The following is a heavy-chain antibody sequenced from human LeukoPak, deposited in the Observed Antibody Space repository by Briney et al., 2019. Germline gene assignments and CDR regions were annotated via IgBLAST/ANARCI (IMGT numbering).Heavy chain of an antibody. CDR3: AKGERWLQLGYFDY. V-gene: IGHV3-30*04. J-gene: IGHJ4*02. CDR1: GFTFRSYT. CDR2: ISYDGSNK. Sequence: PGGSLRLSCAASGFTFRSYTMHWVRQAPGKGLDWVAVISYDGSNKYYADSVKGRFTISRDNSKNTLYLQMNSLRAEDTAVYYCAKGERWLQLGYFDYWGQGTLVTVSS. D-gene: IGHD5-24*01.